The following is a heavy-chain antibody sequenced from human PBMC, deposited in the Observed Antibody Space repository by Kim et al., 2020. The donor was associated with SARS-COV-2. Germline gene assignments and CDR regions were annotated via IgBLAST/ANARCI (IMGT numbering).Heavy chain of an antibody. CDR3: ACHKPYSLSFGYNWFDP. Sequence: SETLSLTCTVSGGSISSSSNYWGWIRQPPGKGLEWIGSIYYSGSTYYNPSLKSRVTISVDTSKTQFSLKLSSVTAADTAVYYCACHKPYSLSFGYNWFDPGGRGTRVTVPS. CDR2: IYYSGST. J-gene: IGHJ5*02. D-gene: IGHD6-13*01. CDR1: GGSISSSSNY. V-gene: IGHV4-39*01.